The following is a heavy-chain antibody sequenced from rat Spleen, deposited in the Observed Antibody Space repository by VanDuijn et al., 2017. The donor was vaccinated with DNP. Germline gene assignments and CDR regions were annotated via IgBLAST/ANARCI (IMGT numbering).Heavy chain of an antibody. V-gene: IGHV5-7*01. CDR3: ARDNYVTSGAMDA. Sequence: EVQLVESGGGLVRPGNSLRLSCAASGFIFNDYALAWVRQAPKKGLEWVATISYDGLRPYYRDSVKGRFTISRDDAKSALYLQMDSLRSEDTATYYCARDNYVTSGAMDAWGQGTSVTVSS. CDR1: GFIFNDYA. D-gene: IGHD1-11*01. CDR2: ISYDGLRP. J-gene: IGHJ4*01.